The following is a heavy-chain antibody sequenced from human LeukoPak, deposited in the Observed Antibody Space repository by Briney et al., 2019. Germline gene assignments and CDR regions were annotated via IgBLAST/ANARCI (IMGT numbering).Heavy chain of an antibody. V-gene: IGHV4-4*07. J-gene: IGHJ3*02. Sequence: PSETLSLTCTVSGGSISSYYWSWIRQPAGKGLEWIGRIYTSGSTNYNPSLKSRVTISIDTSKNQFSLKLTSVTAADTAVYYCARDRRYNTAPHDAFDIWGQGTVVTVSS. CDR1: GGSISSYY. CDR2: IYTSGST. D-gene: IGHD1-14*01. CDR3: ARDRRYNTAPHDAFDI.